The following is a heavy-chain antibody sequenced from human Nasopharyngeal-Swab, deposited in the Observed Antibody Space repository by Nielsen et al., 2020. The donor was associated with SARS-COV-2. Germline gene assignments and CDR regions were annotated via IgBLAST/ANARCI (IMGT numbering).Heavy chain of an antibody. CDR1: EFTMSRNG. J-gene: IGHJ4*02. CDR2: ISSSSSTS. V-gene: IGHV3-48*02. CDR3: ARDVAIVGATLEN. Sequence: GSLRLSCAASEFTMSRNGMHWVRQDPGKGLEWVAYISSSSSTSYYADSVKGRFTISRDNPKNSLYLQMNSLRDEDTALYYCARDVAIVGATLENWGQGTLVTVSS. D-gene: IGHD1-26*01.